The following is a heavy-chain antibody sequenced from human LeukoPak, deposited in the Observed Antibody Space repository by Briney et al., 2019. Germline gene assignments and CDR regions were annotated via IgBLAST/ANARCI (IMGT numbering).Heavy chain of an antibody. D-gene: IGHD3-3*01. CDR2: ISNTGNTI. CDR3: ARDRHILEWLFKLHY. CDR1: GFAYSDYY. Sequence: GGSLRLSCAASGFAYSDYYMSWIRQAQGKGLEWVSYISNTGNTIYYADSVKGRFTISRDNAKNLLYLQMNSLRAEDTAVYYCARDRHILEWLFKLHYWGQGTLVTVSS. V-gene: IGHV3-11*01. J-gene: IGHJ4*02.